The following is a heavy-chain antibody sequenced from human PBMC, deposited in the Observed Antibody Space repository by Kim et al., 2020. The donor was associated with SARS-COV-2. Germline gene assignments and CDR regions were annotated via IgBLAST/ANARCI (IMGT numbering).Heavy chain of an antibody. CDR3: AREESGTYKAPDH. V-gene: IGHV3-30*04. CDR1: GFTFRSSS. CDR2: ISYDGSNK. D-gene: IGHD1-26*01. J-gene: IGHJ4*02. Sequence: GGSLRLSCAVSGFTFRSSSMHWVRQAPGKGLEWLAIISYDGSNKYYSDSVKGRFTISRDNSENTLYLQMSSLRPEDTALYYCAREESGTYKAPDHWGQGT.